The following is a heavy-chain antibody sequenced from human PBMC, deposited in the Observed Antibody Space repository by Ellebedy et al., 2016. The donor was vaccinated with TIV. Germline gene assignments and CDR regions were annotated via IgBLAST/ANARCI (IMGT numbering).Heavy chain of an antibody. J-gene: IGHJ6*02. CDR3: AREKVNYEFGLDV. V-gene: IGHV4-4*07. D-gene: IGHD3-22*01. Sequence: SETLSLTCTVSGGSISSYYWSWIRQPAGKGLEWIGRIYPTGSTNYNPSLKSRLTTSVDTSKNQFSLKLDSVTAADTAVYYCAREKVNYEFGLDVWGQGTTVSVSS. CDR1: GGSISSYY. CDR2: IYPTGST.